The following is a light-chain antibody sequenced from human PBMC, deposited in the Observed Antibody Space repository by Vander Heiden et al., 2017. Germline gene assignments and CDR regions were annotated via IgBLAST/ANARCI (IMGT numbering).Light chain of an antibody. Sequence: DIKMTQSPSSLSASVGDRVTITCRASQSISSYSNWYQQKPGQAPKLLIDAASSLKSGAPSRCSGSGSGTDFTLISSSLQPEDVVTYYWQQSYSTPHTFGQGTKLEIK. V-gene: IGKV1-39*01. CDR3: QQSYSTPHT. CDR1: QSISSY. J-gene: IGKJ2*01. CDR2: AAS.